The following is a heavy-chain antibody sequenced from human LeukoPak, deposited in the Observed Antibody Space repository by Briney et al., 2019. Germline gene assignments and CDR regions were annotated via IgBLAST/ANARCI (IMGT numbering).Heavy chain of an antibody. Sequence: GGSLRLSCAASGFTVSNNYMSWVRQAPGKGLEWVSVIYSGGSTFHADSVRGRFTISRDNSNNMLYLQMSSLGAEDTAVYYCARIRYDSSDYRVGFDCWGQGTLVTVSS. J-gene: IGHJ4*02. V-gene: IGHV3-66*01. D-gene: IGHD3-22*01. CDR1: GFTVSNNY. CDR3: ARIRYDSSDYRVGFDC. CDR2: IYSGGST.